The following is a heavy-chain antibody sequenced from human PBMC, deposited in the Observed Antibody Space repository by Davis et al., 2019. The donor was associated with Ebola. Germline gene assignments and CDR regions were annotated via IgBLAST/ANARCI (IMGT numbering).Heavy chain of an antibody. J-gene: IGHJ4*02. CDR3: ARDYGDYLDYFDY. Sequence: MPSETLSLTCDVSGGSISSGYQSWSWIRQPPGKGLEWIGHIYQGGDAYYNPSLKSRVTISVAKSKNQFSLKLSSVTAADTAVYYCARDYGDYLDYFDYWGQGTLVTVSS. D-gene: IGHD4-17*01. CDR2: IYQGGDA. CDR1: GGSISSGYQS. V-gene: IGHV4-30-2*01.